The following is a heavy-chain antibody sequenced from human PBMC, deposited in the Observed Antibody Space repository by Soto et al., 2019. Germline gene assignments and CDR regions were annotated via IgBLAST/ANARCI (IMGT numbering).Heavy chain of an antibody. V-gene: IGHV1-69*01. D-gene: IGHD2-2*01. CDR2: IIPISGTA. CDR1: GGTFSSYA. Sequence: QVQLVQSGAEVKKPGSSVKVSCKASGGTFSSYAISWVRQAPGQGLEWMGGIIPISGTANYAQKFQGRVTITADESTSTAYMELSSLRSEDTAVYYCARSQGSSTSLENYYYYYYGMDVCGQGPTVTVSS. CDR3: ARSQGSSTSLENYYYYYYGMDV. J-gene: IGHJ6*02.